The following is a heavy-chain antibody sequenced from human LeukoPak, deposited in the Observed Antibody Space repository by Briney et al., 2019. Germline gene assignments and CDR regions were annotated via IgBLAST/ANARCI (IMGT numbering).Heavy chain of an antibody. J-gene: IGHJ4*02. CDR3: TYHYYDSSESPRDY. CDR1: GFTFSNAW. D-gene: IGHD3-22*01. V-gene: IGHV3-15*01. CDR2: IKSKTDGGTT. Sequence: GGSLRLSCAASGFTFSNAWMSWVRQAPGKGLEWVGRIKSKTDGGTTDYAAPVKGRFTISRDDSKNTLYPQMNSLKTEDTAVYYCTYHYYDSSESPRDYWVQGSLVTVSS.